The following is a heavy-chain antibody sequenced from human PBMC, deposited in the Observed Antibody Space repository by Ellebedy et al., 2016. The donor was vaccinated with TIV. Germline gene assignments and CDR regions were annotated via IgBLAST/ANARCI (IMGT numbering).Heavy chain of an antibody. V-gene: IGHV3-15*01. J-gene: IGHJ2*01. Sequence: GESLKISCSASGFTFSSYWQSWVRQAPGKGLEWVGRIKSKTDCGTTGYAAPVKGRFTISRDDSNNTLYLQMTSLKTEYTSVYYCTTGPGYSSSWYPYDWYFDLWGRGTLVTVSS. CDR1: GFTFSSYW. CDR2: IKSKTDCGTT. CDR3: TTGPGYSSSWYPYDWYFDL. D-gene: IGHD6-13*01.